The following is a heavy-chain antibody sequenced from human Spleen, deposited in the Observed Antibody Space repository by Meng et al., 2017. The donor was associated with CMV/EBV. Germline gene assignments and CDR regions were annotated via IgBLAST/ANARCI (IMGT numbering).Heavy chain of an antibody. Sequence: LSLTCAPSGFTFSDYYMKWVRQAPGKGLEWVSGISWNSASIGYADSVKGRFTISRDNAKNSLYLQMNSLRAEDTALYYCAKERRSPEYYYYGMDVWGQGTTVTVSS. CDR2: ISWNSASI. V-gene: IGHV3-9*01. CDR3: AKERRSPEYYYYGMDV. J-gene: IGHJ6*02. CDR1: GFTFSDYY.